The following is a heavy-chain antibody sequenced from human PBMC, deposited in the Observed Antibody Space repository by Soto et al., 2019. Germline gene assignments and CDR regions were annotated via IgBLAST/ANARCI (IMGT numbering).Heavy chain of an antibody. D-gene: IGHD1-1*01. Sequence: QVQLVQSGAEVKKPGASLKVSCKASGYSFTSYGISWVRQAPGQGLEWMGWITTYNGEVNYAQNLLCRVTLTTDTATPTVSMELRSLRSDDPAVYYCARRTRWNDGGYYYYDMEVWGQGTTVTVPS. CDR1: GYSFTSYG. V-gene: IGHV1-18*01. J-gene: IGHJ6*02. CDR2: ITTYNGEV. CDR3: ARRTRWNDGGYYYYDMEV.